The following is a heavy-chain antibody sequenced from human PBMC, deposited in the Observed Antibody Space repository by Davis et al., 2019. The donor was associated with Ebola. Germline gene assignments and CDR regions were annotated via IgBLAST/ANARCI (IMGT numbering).Heavy chain of an antibody. CDR3: ARVGSYHGGVDY. J-gene: IGHJ4*02. CDR1: GGSISSYY. CDR2: IYYSGST. D-gene: IGHD1-26*01. Sequence: PSETLSLTCTVSGGSISSYYWSWIRQPPGKGLEWIGYIYYSGSTNYNPSLKSRVTISVDKSKNQFSLKLSSVTAADTAVYYCARVGSYHGGVDYWGQGTLVTVSS. V-gene: IGHV4-59*08.